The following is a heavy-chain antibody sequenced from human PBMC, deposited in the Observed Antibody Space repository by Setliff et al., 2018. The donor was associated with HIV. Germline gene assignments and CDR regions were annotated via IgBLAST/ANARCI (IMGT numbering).Heavy chain of an antibody. D-gene: IGHD2-2*01. CDR2: IKQDGSEK. Sequence: PGGSLRLSCAASGFTFSSYSMSWVRQAPGKGLEWVANIKQDGSEKNYMDSVKGRFTISRDNAKKSLYLQMNSLRAEDTAVYYCARGGPTILVVPAAFFDYWGQGTLVTVSS. CDR1: GFTFSSYS. V-gene: IGHV3-7*02. J-gene: IGHJ4*02. CDR3: ARGGPTILVVPAAFFDY.